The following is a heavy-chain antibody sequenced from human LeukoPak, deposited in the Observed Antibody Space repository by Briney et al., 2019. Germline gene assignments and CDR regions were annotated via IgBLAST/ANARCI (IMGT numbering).Heavy chain of an antibody. CDR1: GYTLTSYN. Sequence: ASVKVSCKASGYTLTSYNMHWVRQAPGQGLEWMGIINPSGGSTSYAQRFQGRLTVSWDTSTSTVYMELSSLTSEDTAAYYCARGASGGTGDWFDLWGQGTLVTVSS. CDR2: INPSGGST. CDR3: ARGASGGTGDWFDL. J-gene: IGHJ5*02. D-gene: IGHD3-10*01. V-gene: IGHV1-46*01.